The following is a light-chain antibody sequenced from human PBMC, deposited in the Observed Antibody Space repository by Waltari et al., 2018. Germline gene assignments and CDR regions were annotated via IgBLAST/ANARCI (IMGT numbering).Light chain of an antibody. J-gene: IGKJ1*01. CDR1: QSVSSY. CDR3: QHYLRLPVS. CDR2: GAS. Sequence: EIVLTQSPATLSLSTGERATLSCSASQSVSSYLAWSQQKPGQAPRLLLYGASIRAADIPDRFAGSGSGTDFSLTINRLEPEDFAVYYCQHYLRLPVSFGQGTKVEIK. V-gene: IGKV3-20*01.